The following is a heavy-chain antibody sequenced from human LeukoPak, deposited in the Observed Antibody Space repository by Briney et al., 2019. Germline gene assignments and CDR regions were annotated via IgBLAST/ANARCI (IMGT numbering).Heavy chain of an antibody. CDR3: ARDQFGDFWSGYYHYYYGMDV. V-gene: IGHV3-30-3*01. D-gene: IGHD3-3*01. Sequence: GGSPRLSCAASGFTFSSYAMHWVRQAPGKGLEWVAVISYDGSNKYYADSVKGRFTISRDNSKNTLYLQMNSLRAEDTAVYYCARDQFGDFWSGYYHYYYGMDVWGQGTTVTVSS. J-gene: IGHJ6*02. CDR1: GFTFSSYA. CDR2: ISYDGSNK.